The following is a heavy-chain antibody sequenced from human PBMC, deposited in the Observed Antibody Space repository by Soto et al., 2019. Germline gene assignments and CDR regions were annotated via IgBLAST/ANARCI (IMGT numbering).Heavy chain of an antibody. J-gene: IGHJ4*02. CDR2: INPNSGGT. Sequence: GASVKVSCKASGYTFTGYYMHWVRQAPGQGLEWMGWINPNSGGTNYAQKFQGRVTMTRDTSISTAYMELSRLRSDDTAVYYCARLPNIVVVPAATTRVRGVTQDYLGQGTLVTVSS. D-gene: IGHD2-2*01. CDR1: GYTFTGYY. V-gene: IGHV1-2*02. CDR3: ARLPNIVVVPAATTRVRGVTQDY.